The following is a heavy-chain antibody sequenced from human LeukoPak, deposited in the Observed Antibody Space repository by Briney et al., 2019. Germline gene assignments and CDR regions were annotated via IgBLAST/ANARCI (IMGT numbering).Heavy chain of an antibody. CDR3: ARIIAASQDVFDI. D-gene: IGHD6-6*01. CDR2: IYYSGST. V-gene: IGHV4-38-2*02. Sequence: PSETLSLTCTISGYPSSSGYQWGWIRQPPGKGLEWIGNIYYSGSTYYNPSLKSRLTMAVDRSNNQFSLNLNSVTAADTAVYFCARIIAASQDVFDIWGQGTMITVSS. J-gene: IGHJ3*02. CDR1: GYPSSSGYQ.